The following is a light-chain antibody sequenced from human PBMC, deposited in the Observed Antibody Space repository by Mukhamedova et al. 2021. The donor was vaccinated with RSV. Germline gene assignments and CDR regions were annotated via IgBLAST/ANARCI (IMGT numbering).Light chain of an antibody. J-gene: IGKJ3*01. CDR3: QQYGSSPPRFT. CDR2: GAS. CDR1: SVSSN. Sequence: SVSSNLAWYQQKPGQAPRLLIYGASSRATGIPDRFSGRGSGTDFTLTISRLEPEDFAVYYCQQYGSSPPRFTFGPGTKVDIK. V-gene: IGKV3-20*01.